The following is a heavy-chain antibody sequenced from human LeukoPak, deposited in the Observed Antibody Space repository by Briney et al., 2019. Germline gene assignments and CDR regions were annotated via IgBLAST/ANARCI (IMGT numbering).Heavy chain of an antibody. CDR2: ISAYNGNT. CDR1: GYTFTSYG. V-gene: IGHV1-18*01. CDR3: ARTQKVLRFLKWLLAY. D-gene: IGHD3-3*01. Sequence: GASVKVSCKASGYTFTSYGISWVRQAPGQGLEWMGWISAYNGNTNYAQKLQGRVTMTTDTSTSTAYMELRSLRSDDTAVYYCARTQKVLRFLKWLLAYWGQGTLVTVSS. J-gene: IGHJ4*02.